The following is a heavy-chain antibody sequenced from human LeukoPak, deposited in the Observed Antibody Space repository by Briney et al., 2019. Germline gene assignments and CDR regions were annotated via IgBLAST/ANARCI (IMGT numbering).Heavy chain of an antibody. J-gene: IGHJ4*02. V-gene: IGHV4-61*10. CDR1: GGSISSGSYY. CDR2: IYYSGST. D-gene: IGHD3-22*01. Sequence: SETLSLTCTVSGGSISSGSYYWSWIRQPAGKGLEWIGYIYYSGSTNYNPSLKSRVTISVDTSKNQFSLKLSSVTAADTAVYYCARATDYDSSGSFDYWGQGTLVTVSS. CDR3: ARATDYDSSGSFDY.